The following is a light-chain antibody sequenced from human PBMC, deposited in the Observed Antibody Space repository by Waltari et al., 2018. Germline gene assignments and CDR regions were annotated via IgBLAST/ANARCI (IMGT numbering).Light chain of an antibody. CDR3: QQRSNWPPLT. V-gene: IGKV3-11*01. Sequence: EIVLTQSPATLSLPPVERATLYCRASQSVSSYLAWYQQKPGQAPRLLIYDASNRATGIPARFSGSGSGTDFTLTISSLEPEDFAVYYCQQRSNWPPLTFGGGTKVEIK. CDR1: QSVSSY. CDR2: DAS. J-gene: IGKJ4*01.